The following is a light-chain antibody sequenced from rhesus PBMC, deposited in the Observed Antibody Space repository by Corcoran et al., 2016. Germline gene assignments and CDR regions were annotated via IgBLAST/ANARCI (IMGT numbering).Light chain of an antibody. CDR1: QSVSSS. CDR3: LQHSNWPLT. Sequence: EIVMTQSPATLSLSPGERATLSCRASQSVSSSLAWYQPKPGQAPRPRSYGASSRATGVPDRFSGSGSGTDFPLTISSLEPEDGAVYYCLQHSNWPLTFGGGTKVELK. J-gene: IGKJ4*01. V-gene: IGKV3-24*01. CDR2: GAS.